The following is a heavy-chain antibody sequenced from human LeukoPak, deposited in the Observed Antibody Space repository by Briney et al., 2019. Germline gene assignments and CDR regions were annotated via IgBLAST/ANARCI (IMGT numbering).Heavy chain of an antibody. D-gene: IGHD6-19*01. CDR2: ISPNNGNT. V-gene: IGHV1-18*01. CDR3: ARDRDSSGWHAADY. CDR1: GYTFSSYD. Sequence: GASVKVSCKASGYTFSSYDITWVRQAPGQGLEWMGWISPNNGNTNYAQKFQGRVTMTTDTPTSTAYMEMRSLRSDDTAVYYCARDRDSSGWHAADYWGQGTLVTVSS. J-gene: IGHJ4*02.